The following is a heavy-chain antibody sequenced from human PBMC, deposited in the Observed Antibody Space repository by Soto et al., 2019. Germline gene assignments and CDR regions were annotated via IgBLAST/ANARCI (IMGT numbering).Heavy chain of an antibody. CDR3: AHKGPEDWPLDY. Sequence: QITLKESGPTLVRPTQTLTLTCAFSGFSLSTSGVGVGWIRQPPGKALEWLAVIYWDDSKHYSPSLRCRLTITKDTSKNQVVITMTNMDPMDTGTYYCAHKGPEDWPLDYWGQGTLVTVSS. D-gene: IGHD3-9*01. V-gene: IGHV2-5*02. CDR1: GFSLSTSGVG. J-gene: IGHJ4*02. CDR2: IYWDDSK.